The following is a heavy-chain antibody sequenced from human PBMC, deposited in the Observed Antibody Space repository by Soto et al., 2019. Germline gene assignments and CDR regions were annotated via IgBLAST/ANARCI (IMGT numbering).Heavy chain of an antibody. J-gene: IGHJ4*02. D-gene: IGHD2-2*01. Sequence: QVQLVESGGGVVQPGGSLRLSCAASGFIFSDHAMHWFRQAPGKGLEWVTVISNDGSRKFYAESLKGRLTISRDNLKSRLSLQMDSLRNEDTAFYYCAVDVGVGGGVGTPGNWGQGPLFPVSS. CDR1: GFIFSDHA. V-gene: IGHV3-30-3*01. CDR3: AVDVGVGGGVGTPGN. CDR2: ISNDGSRK.